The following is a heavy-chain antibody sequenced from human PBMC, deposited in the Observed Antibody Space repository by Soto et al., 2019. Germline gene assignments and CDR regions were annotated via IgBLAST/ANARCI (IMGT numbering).Heavy chain of an antibody. CDR1: GHSFSHYY. V-gene: IGHV4-59*12. Sequence: SETLSLTCTVSGHSFSHYYWSWVRQPPGKALEWIGYVYYDGSTNYNPSLESRVTMSIDTSKNQFSLQLNSVTPEDTAVYYCARESLRSWYYYYGMDVWGQGTTVTVSS. CDR2: VYYDGST. CDR3: ARESLRSWYYYYGMDV. J-gene: IGHJ6*02.